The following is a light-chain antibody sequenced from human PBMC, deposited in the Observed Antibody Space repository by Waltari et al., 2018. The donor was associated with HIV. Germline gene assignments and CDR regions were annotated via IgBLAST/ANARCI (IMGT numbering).Light chain of an antibody. CDR3: QSYDSRQSGFWV. CDR2: GNT. V-gene: IGLV1-40*01. CDR1: SPNIGAGCD. J-gene: IGLJ3*02. Sequence: QSVLTQPPSVSGAPGQRVTISCTGSSPNIGAGCDVHWYQQLPGTAPKLLIYGNTNRPSGVSDRFSGSKSGTSASLAITGLQAEDEADYYCQSYDSRQSGFWVFGGGTTLTVL.